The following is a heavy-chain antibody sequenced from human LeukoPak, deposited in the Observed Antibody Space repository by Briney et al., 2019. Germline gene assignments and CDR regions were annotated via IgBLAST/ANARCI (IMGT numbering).Heavy chain of an antibody. CDR3: ARGNYEGSGYPDY. Sequence: QAGGSLRLSCEPSGFTFRNYGMHWARQAPGKGLEWVAAIWYDGSRKEYADSVKGRFTVSRDNSKNILSLQMNSLTVGDTAVYYCARGNYEGSGYPDYWGQGTLVTVSA. CDR1: GFTFRNYG. D-gene: IGHD3-22*01. CDR2: IWYDGSRK. V-gene: IGHV3-33*01. J-gene: IGHJ4*02.